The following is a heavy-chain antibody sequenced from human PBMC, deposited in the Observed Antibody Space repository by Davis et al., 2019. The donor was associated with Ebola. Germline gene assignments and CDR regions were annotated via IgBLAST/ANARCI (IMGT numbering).Heavy chain of an antibody. J-gene: IGHJ4*02. CDR1: GFTFSDYY. CDR2: ISYSSTYT. V-gene: IGHV3-11*05. Sequence: PGGSLRLSCAASGFTFSDYYMSWIRQAPGKGLEWISSISYSSTYTNFADSVKGRFTISRDDAKNSLFLRMDSLGADDTAVYYCARARPFLPGSTQYHTNYFDLWGQGTLVTVSS. D-gene: IGHD1-14*01. CDR3: ARARPFLPGSTQYHTNYFDL.